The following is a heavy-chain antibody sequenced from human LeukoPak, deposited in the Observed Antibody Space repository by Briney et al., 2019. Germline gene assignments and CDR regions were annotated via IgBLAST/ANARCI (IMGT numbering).Heavy chain of an antibody. J-gene: IGHJ4*02. V-gene: IGHV3-23*01. Sequence: LSGGSLRLSCAASGFTFTNYAMSWVRQAPGRGLEWVSTISGGGFTTYSADSVKGRFTISRDNSKSLLYLQMNSLRAEDTAVYYCARLWPAATSSRFDYWGQGTLVTVSS. CDR1: GFTFTNYA. D-gene: IGHD3/OR15-3a*01. CDR3: ARLWPAATSSRFDY. CDR2: ISGGGFTT.